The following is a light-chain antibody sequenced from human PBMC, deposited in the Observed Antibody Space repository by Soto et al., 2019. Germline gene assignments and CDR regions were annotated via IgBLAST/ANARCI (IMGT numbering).Light chain of an antibody. CDR1: QSINSD. J-gene: IGKJ4*01. CDR2: GAS. Sequence: EIVMTQSPVTLSVSPGETATLSCRASQSINSDLSWYHQKPGQAPRLLIYGASTRATGIPARFSGSGSGTEFTLTISSLQSEDFAVYYCQQYNNWPLTFGGGAKVEIK. V-gene: IGKV3-15*01. CDR3: QQYNNWPLT.